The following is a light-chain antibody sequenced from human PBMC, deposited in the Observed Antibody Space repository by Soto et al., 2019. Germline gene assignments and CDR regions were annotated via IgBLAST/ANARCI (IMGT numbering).Light chain of an antibody. Sequence: QSVLTQPASVSGSPGQSITISCTGTSSDIGHYDYVSWYQQHPGKAPKLLIDSNNQRPSGVPDRFSGSKSGTSASLAISGIRSEDEADYYCASWDESLTGYVFGTGTKVTV. CDR2: SNN. V-gene: IGLV1-47*02. CDR3: ASWDESLTGYV. CDR1: SSDIGHYDY. J-gene: IGLJ1*01.